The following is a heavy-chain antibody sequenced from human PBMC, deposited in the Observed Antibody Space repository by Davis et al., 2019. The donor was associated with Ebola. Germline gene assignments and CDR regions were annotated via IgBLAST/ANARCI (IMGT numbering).Heavy chain of an antibody. Sequence: PSETLSLTCTVSNGSISSHYWNWIRQPPGKGLEWIGIIYDSGRTNYNPSLKSRVTISADTSKNQFSLNLRSVTAADTAVYFCARFGGGAYWGQGTLVTVSS. J-gene: IGHJ4*02. CDR3: ARFGGGAY. CDR2: IYDSGRT. CDR1: NGSISSHY. D-gene: IGHD3-16*01. V-gene: IGHV4-59*11.